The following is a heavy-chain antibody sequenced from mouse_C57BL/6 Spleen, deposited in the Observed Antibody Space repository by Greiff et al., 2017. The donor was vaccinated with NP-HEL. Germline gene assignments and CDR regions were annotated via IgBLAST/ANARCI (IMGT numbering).Heavy chain of an antibody. Sequence: EVQLQQSGAELVMPGASVKLSCTASGFNIENYYIHWVKQRTEQGLEWIGRIDPADGETKYAPKFQGKATITADTSSNTAYLQLSSLTSEDTAVYYCARFTTAYWYFDVWGTGTTVTVSS. CDR3: ARFTTAYWYFDV. J-gene: IGHJ1*03. CDR1: GFNIENYY. CDR2: IDPADGET. D-gene: IGHD1-2*01. V-gene: IGHV14-2*01.